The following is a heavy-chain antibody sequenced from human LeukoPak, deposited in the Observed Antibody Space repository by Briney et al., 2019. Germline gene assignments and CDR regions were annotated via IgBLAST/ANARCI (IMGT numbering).Heavy chain of an antibody. CDR2: INHSGST. Sequence: PSETLSLTCAVYGGSFSGYYWSWIRQPPGKGLEWIGEINHSGSTNYNPSLKSRVTISVDTSRNQFSLNLDSVTAADTAVYYCAGDFVPSWGQGTLVTVSS. CDR3: AGDFVPS. CDR1: GGSFSGYY. V-gene: IGHV4-34*06. J-gene: IGHJ4*02. D-gene: IGHD4-17*01.